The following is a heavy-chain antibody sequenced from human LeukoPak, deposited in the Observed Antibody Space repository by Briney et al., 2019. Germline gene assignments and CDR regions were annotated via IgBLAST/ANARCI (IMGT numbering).Heavy chain of an antibody. CDR2: IYYSGST. Sequence: GLEWIGYIYYSGSTNYNPSLKSRVTISVDTSKNQFSLKLSSVTAADTAVYYCARNPYYFDYWGQGTLVTVSS. V-gene: IGHV4-59*08. J-gene: IGHJ4*02. CDR3: ARNPYYFDY.